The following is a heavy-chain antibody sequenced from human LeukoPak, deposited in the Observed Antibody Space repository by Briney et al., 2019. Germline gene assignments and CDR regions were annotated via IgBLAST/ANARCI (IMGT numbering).Heavy chain of an antibody. CDR1: GGSISSGGYY. CDR2: IYYSGST. V-gene: IGHV4-31*03. Sequence: PSETLSLTCTVSGGSISSGGYYWRWIRQHPGKGLEWIGYIYYSGSTYYNPSLKSRVTISVDTSKNQFSLKLSSVTAADTAVYYCAREVNYYDSSGYLDYWGQGTLVTVSS. CDR3: AREVNYYDSSGYLDY. J-gene: IGHJ4*02. D-gene: IGHD3-22*01.